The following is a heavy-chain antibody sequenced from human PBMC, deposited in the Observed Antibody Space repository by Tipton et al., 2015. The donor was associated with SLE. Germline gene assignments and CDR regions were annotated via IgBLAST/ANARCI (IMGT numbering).Heavy chain of an antibody. Sequence: TLSLTCTVSGGSIRNYYWSWMRQPPGKGLEWIGQMYHSGSTNYNPSLKSRVTISVDTSKDQFSLKLSSVTAADTAVYYCAREGCSSTSCYGYYYMDVWGKGTTVTVSS. CDR2: MYHSGST. D-gene: IGHD2-2*01. CDR3: AREGCSSTSCYGYYYMDV. CDR1: GGSIRNYY. J-gene: IGHJ6*03. V-gene: IGHV4-59*12.